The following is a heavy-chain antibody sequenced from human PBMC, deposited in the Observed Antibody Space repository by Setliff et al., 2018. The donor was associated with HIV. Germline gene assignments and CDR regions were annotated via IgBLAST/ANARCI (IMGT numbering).Heavy chain of an antibody. D-gene: IGHD3-10*01. CDR1: GDSIGTGTHY. J-gene: IGHJ4*02. CDR3: SRLYGSGHYFAFDF. V-gene: IGHV4-39*01. CDR2: LYGHSST. Sequence: PSETLSLTCNVSGDSIGTGTHYWAWIRQPPGKGLEWIGSLYGHSSTYYTKSLRGRATISADTSKNQFSLRLSSVTALDTAVYYCSRLYGSGHYFAFDFWGQGALVT.